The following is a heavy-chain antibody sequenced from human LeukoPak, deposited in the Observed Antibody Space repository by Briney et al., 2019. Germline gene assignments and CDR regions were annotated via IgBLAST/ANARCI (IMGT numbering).Heavy chain of an antibody. CDR1: GGTISSYY. J-gene: IGHJ4*02. D-gene: IGHD3-10*01. CDR2: IYTSGST. CDR3: ARDTMRQDGSGKNYFDY. Sequence: SETLSLTCTVSGGTISSYYWSWIRQPAGKGLEWIGRIYTSGSTNYNPSLKSRVTISVDTSKNQFSLKLSSVTAADTAVYYCARDTMRQDGSGKNYFDYWGQGTLVTVSS. V-gene: IGHV4-4*07.